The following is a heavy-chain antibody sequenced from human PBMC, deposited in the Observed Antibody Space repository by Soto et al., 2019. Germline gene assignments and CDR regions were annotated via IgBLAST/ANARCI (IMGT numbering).Heavy chain of an antibody. V-gene: IGHV4-39*01. Sequence: KSSETLSLTCTVSGGSISSSSYYWGWIRQPPGKGLEWIGSIYYSGSTYYNPSLKGRVTISVDTSKNQFSLKLSSVTAADTAVYYCARHGEPGIKGKGIAVAGSFDYWGQGTLVTVSS. CDR3: ARHGEPGIKGKGIAVAGSFDY. CDR1: GGSISSSSYY. J-gene: IGHJ4*02. CDR2: IYYSGST. D-gene: IGHD6-19*01.